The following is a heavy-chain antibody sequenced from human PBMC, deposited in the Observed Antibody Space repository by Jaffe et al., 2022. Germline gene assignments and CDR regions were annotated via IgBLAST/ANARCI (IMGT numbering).Heavy chain of an antibody. CDR3: ARGVGDTPDY. D-gene: IGHD3-16*01. V-gene: IGHV4-34*01. J-gene: IGHJ4*02. Sequence: QVQLQQWGAGLLKPSETLSLTCAVYGGSFSGYYWSWIRQPPGKGLEWIGEINHSGSTNYNPSLKSRVTISVDTSKNQFSLKLSSVTAADTAVYYCARGVGDTPDYWGQGTLVTVSS. CDR1: GGSFSGYY. CDR2: INHSGST.